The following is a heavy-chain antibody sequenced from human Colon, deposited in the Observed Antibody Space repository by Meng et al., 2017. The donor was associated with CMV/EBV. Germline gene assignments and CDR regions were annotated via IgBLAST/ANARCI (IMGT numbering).Heavy chain of an antibody. CDR2: VYISGNT. CDR1: GASITSYY. V-gene: IGHV4-4*07. Sequence: VVLRDAGPGLVKPSETLSLPCTVSGASITSYYWSWIRQPAGKGLEWIGRVYISGNTNYNPSLKSRVTMSIDTSKNQLSLNIRSVTAADTAVYYCARDSNLSGLAYWGQGTLVTVSS. D-gene: IGHD3-10*01. CDR3: ARDSNLSGLAY. J-gene: IGHJ4*02.